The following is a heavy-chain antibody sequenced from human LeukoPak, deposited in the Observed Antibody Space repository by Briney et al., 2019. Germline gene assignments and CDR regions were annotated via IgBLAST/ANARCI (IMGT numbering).Heavy chain of an antibody. Sequence: SETLSLTCTVSGGSISSYYWSWIRQPPGKGLEWIGYIYYSGSTNYNPSLKSRVTISVDTSKNQFSLKLTSVTAADTAVYYCARVLYSSGNFDYWGQGTLVTVSS. CDR2: IYYSGST. V-gene: IGHV4-59*01. CDR1: GGSISSYY. J-gene: IGHJ4*02. CDR3: ARVLYSSGNFDY. D-gene: IGHD6-19*01.